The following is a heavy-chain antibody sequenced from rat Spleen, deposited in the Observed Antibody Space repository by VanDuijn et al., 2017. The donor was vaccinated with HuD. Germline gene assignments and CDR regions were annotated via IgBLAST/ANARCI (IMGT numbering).Heavy chain of an antibody. J-gene: IGHJ1*01. D-gene: IGHD1-1*01. CDR2: ISPSGGST. V-gene: IGHV5-25*01. CDR1: GFTFSNSY. CDR3: ATISGSLWYFDF. Sequence: EVQLVESGGGLVQPGRSMKLSCAASGFTFSNSYMAWVRQAPTKGLEWVASISPSGGSTYYRDSVKGRFTISRDNAKSTLYLQMDSLRSEDTATYYCATISGSLWYFDFWGPGTMVTVSS.